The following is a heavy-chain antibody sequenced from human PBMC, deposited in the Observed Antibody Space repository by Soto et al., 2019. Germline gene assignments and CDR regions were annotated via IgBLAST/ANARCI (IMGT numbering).Heavy chain of an antibody. J-gene: IGHJ4*02. CDR3: TTDGIVGARPYFDY. V-gene: IGHV3-15*01. CDR2: IKSKTDGGTT. D-gene: IGHD1-26*01. CDR1: GFTFSNAW. Sequence: EVQLVESGGGLVKPGGSLRLSCAASGFTFSNAWMSWVRQAPGKGLEWVGRIKSKTDGGTTDYAAPVKGRFTISRDDSKNTLYLQMNSLKTADTAVYYYTTDGIVGARPYFDYWGQGTLVTVSS.